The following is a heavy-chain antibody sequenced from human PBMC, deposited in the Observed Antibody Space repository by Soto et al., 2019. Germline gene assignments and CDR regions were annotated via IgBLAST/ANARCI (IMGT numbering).Heavy chain of an antibody. CDR1: GGSISVSY. CDR3: ARSVAVPGAHIDY. D-gene: IGHD6-19*01. CDR2: VYYTGST. J-gene: IGHJ4*02. Sequence: SETVSLTCSVSGGSISVSYWSWILQSPGKGLEWLGYVYYTGSTNYSPSLRSRVSISVDTSKNEFSLRLSSVTAADTAVYFCARSVAVPGAHIDYWGQGTQVTVSS. V-gene: IGHV4-59*01.